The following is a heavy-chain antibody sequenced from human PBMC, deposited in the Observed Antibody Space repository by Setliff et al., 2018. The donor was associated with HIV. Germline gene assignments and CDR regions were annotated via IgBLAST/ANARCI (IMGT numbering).Heavy chain of an antibody. CDR3: ARHTIDISLLVVQDPGPFDL. CDR1: GYSFSNHW. V-gene: IGHV5-51*01. J-gene: IGHJ3*01. CDR2: IYPQDSDI. Sequence: PGESLTISCTGSGYSFSNHWIGWVRQMPGRGLEWVGIIYPQDSDIRYSPSFKGHVTISADRSRNTAYLQWSALRASDTSMSFCARHTIDISLLVVQDPGPFDLWGRGTMVTVSS. D-gene: IGHD3-10*01.